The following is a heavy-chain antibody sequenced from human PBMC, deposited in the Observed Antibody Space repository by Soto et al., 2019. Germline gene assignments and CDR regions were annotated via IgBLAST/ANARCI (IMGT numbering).Heavy chain of an antibody. D-gene: IGHD2-2*01. J-gene: IGHJ4*02. Sequence: GXSXKVSFTASGFTXADSSVQLVRQARGQSLEWIGRIIVDSGNTKSAEKFTERVSMSWEMSTSTAFMEMRSMSSDATAVYYCATANNTSPFDYWGLGTLGTVSS. CDR1: GFTXADSS. CDR3: ATANNTSPFDY. CDR2: IIVDSGNT. V-gene: IGHV1-58*01.